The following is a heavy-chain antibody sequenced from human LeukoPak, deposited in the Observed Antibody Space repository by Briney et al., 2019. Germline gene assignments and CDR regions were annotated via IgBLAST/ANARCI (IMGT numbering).Heavy chain of an antibody. CDR1: GFTFSSYA. CDR3: AKDSRYSSGWYGY. Sequence: AGGSLSLSCAVSGFTFSSYAMSWVRQAPAQGMEWVSAISGSGGSTYYGDSVKGRFTISRENSKSTLYLQMISRRAEDTAVYYCAKDSRYSSGWYGYWGQGTLVTVSS. CDR2: ISGSGGST. D-gene: IGHD6-19*01. V-gene: IGHV3-23*01. J-gene: IGHJ4*02.